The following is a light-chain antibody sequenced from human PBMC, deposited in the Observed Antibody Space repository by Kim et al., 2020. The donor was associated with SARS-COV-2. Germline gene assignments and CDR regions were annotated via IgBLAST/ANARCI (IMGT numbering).Light chain of an antibody. V-gene: IGKV3-20*01. CDR1: QSVSNNY. Sequence: EIVLTQSPGTLSLSPGEGATLSCRASQSVSNNYLAWYQQKPGQAPRLLIYGVSSRATGIPDRFSGSGSGTDFTLTISRLEPEDFVMYYCQYYGRSLYTFGQGTKLEI. J-gene: IGKJ2*01. CDR3: QYYGRSLYT. CDR2: GVS.